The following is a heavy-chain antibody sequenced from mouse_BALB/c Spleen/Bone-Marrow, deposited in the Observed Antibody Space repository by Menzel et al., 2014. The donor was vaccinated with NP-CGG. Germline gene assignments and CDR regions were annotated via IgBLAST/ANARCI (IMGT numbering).Heavy chain of an antibody. CDR3: AKSGNFFDY. J-gene: IGHJ2*01. V-gene: IGHV3-2*02. D-gene: IGHD1-3*01. CDR1: GYSITSGFA. Sequence: EVKLVESGPGLVKPSQSLSLTCTVTGYSITSGFAWYWIRQFPGNNQEWMGYISSSGSTSYHPTLKGRISITRDTSKNQFFLQLNSVTTEDTATYYCAKSGNFFDYWGQGTTLTVSS. CDR2: ISSSGST.